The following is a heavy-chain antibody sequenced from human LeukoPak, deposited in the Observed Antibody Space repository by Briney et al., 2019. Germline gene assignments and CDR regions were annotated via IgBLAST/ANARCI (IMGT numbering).Heavy chain of an antibody. CDR2: IFTAECT. Sequence: SETLSLTCTVSGGYIGRYYWSWIRQPAGKALEWIGRIFTAECTNYNPSLKSRVTMSVDMSTSQLSLRVSPVTAADTAVYYCAREGDYGHPSRSFYYMDVWGKGTAVTVPS. CDR1: GGYIGRYY. D-gene: IGHD4-17*01. V-gene: IGHV4-4*07. CDR3: AREGDYGHPSRSFYYMDV. J-gene: IGHJ6*03.